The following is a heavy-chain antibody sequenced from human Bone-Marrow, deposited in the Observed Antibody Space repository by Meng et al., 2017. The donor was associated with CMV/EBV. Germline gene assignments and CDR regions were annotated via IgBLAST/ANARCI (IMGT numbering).Heavy chain of an antibody. J-gene: IGHJ4*02. CDR1: GFTFDDCP. Sequence: GGSLRPACSTSGFTFDDCPLSWVRQAPGKGPQYIGFIRNQNSGVSTQYAPSVGGRFTFSRDDSKSIAYLQMNSLKTDDKAVYYCARGGNGYEFSFDLWGQGTLVTVSS. CDR2: IRNQNSGVST. V-gene: IGHV3-49*04. CDR3: ARGGNGYEFSFDL. D-gene: IGHD5-18*01.